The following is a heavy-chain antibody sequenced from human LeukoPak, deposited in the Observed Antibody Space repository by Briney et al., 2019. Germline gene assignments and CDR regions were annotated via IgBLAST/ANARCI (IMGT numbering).Heavy chain of an antibody. J-gene: IGHJ4*02. CDR3: ASRGEGSSWTFDY. CDR1: GYTFTGYY. V-gene: IGHV1-2*02. CDR2: TNPNSGGT. D-gene: IGHD6-13*01. Sequence: ASVKVSCKASGYTFTGYYMHWVRQAPGQGLEWMGWTNPNSGGTNYAQKFQGRVTMTRDTSISTAYMELSSLRSDDTAVYYCASRGEGSSWTFDYWGRGTLVTVSS.